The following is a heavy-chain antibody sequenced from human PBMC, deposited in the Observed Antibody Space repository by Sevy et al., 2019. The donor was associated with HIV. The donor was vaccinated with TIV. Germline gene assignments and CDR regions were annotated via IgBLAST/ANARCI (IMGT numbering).Heavy chain of an antibody. CDR2: IYDTNYGSGGGT. CDR1: GFTFISYA. CDR3: AGGRYDSSGSFDAFDI. Sequence: GESPKISCKPSGFTFISYAMNWVRQVPGKGLDWVSTIYDTNYGSGGGTYYADSVKGRFTISRDTSKTTVYLQMNSLRTEDTAVYYCAGGRYDSSGSFDAFDIWGQGTMVTVSS. J-gene: IGHJ3*02. V-gene: IGHV3-23*01. D-gene: IGHD3-22*01.